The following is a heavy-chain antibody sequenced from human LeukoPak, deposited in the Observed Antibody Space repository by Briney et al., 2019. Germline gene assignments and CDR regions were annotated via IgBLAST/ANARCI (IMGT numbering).Heavy chain of an antibody. J-gene: IGHJ4*02. CDR2: ISGSGGST. CDR3: AKDRGFIAAAGSDDY. V-gene: IGHV3-23*01. CDR1: GFTFSSYA. D-gene: IGHD6-13*01. Sequence: GGSLRLSCAASGFTFSSYAMSWVRQAPGKGLEWVSAISGSGGSTYYADSVKGRFTISRDNSKNTLYLQMNSPRAEDTAVYYCAKDRGFIAAAGSDDYWGQGTLVTVSS.